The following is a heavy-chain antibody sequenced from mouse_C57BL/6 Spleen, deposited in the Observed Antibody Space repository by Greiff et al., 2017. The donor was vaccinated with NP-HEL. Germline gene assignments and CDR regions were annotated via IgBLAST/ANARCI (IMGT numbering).Heavy chain of an antibody. J-gene: IGHJ4*01. CDR1: GYAFSSSW. Sequence: VQLQQSGPELVKPGASVKISCKASGYAFSSSWMNWVKQRPGTGLEWIGRIYPGDGDTNYNGKFKGKATLTADKSSSTAYMQRSSLTSEDSAVYFCARSRNYDYDLYAMDYWGQGTSVTVSS. CDR2: IYPGDGDT. CDR3: ARSRNYDYDLYAMDY. D-gene: IGHD2-4*01. V-gene: IGHV1-82*01.